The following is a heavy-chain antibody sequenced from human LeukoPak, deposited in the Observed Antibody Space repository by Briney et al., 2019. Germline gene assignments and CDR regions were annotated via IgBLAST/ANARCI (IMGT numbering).Heavy chain of an antibody. CDR1: GFTFSTYC. V-gene: IGHV3-7*01. CDR3: ARDGGYCSSTSCYPYFDY. Sequence: PGGSLRLSCAASGFTFSTYCMSGVRQAPGKGLEGGASIKQDGSEKYYADSVKGRFTISRDSAKNSLYLHMNTLRAEDTAVYYCARDGGYCSSTSCYPYFDYWGRGTLVTVSS. D-gene: IGHD2-2*01. CDR2: IKQDGSEK. J-gene: IGHJ4*02.